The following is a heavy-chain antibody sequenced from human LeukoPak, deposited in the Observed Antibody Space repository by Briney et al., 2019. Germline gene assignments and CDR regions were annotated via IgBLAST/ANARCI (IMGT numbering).Heavy chain of an antibody. J-gene: IGHJ6*02. CDR1: GFTFSSYA. Sequence: GGSLRLSCATSGFTFSSYAMHWVRQAPGKGLEWVAVISYDGSNKYYADSVKGRFTISRDNSKNTLYLQMNSLRAEDTAVYYCAKGARPLWFGELSDGMDVWGQGTTVTVSS. CDR3: AKGARPLWFGELSDGMDV. D-gene: IGHD3-10*01. V-gene: IGHV3-30*04. CDR2: ISYDGSNK.